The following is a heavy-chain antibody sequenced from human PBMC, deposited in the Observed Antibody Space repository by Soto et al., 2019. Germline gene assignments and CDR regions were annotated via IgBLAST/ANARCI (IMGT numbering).Heavy chain of an antibody. CDR3: ARAELDWSGYLD. J-gene: IGHJ4*02. CDR1: GFTFSSYA. D-gene: IGHD3-3*01. V-gene: IGHV3-30-3*01. Sequence: QVQLVESGGGVVQPGRSMCLSCAASGFTFSSYAMHWVRQAPGKGQEWVAVISYDGSNKYYADSVKGRFTISRDNSKNTLYLQMNSLRAEDTAVYYCARAELDWSGYLDWGQGTLVTVSS. CDR2: ISYDGSNK.